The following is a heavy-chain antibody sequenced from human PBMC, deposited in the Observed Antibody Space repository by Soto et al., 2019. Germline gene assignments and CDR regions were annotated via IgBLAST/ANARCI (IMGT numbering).Heavy chain of an antibody. CDR1: GYTFTSYY. CDR3: ARDLTDRSCSGGSGYKGDC. D-gene: IGHD2-15*01. Sequence: QVQLVQSGAEVKKPGASVKVSCKASGYTFTSYYMHWVRQAPGQGLEWMGIINPSGGSTSYAQKFQGRVTMSRDTSTSTVYMELSSLRSEDTAVYYCARDLTDRSCSGGSGYKGDCWGQGTLVTVSS. CDR2: INPSGGST. V-gene: IGHV1-46*03. J-gene: IGHJ4*02.